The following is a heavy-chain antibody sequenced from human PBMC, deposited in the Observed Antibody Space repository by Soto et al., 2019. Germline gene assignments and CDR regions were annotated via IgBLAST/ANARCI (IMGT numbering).Heavy chain of an antibody. CDR1: GGSFSGYY. J-gene: IGHJ4*02. Sequence: PSETLSLTCAVYGGSFSGYYWSWIRQPPGKGLEWIGEINHSGSTNYNPSLKSRVTISVDTSKNQFSLKLSSVTAADTAVYYCARISYAQTFDYWGQGTLVTVSS. CDR3: ARISYAQTFDY. CDR2: INHSGST. V-gene: IGHV4-34*01. D-gene: IGHD2-2*01.